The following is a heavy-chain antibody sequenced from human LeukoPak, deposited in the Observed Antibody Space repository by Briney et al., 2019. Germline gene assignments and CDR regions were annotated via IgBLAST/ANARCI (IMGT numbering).Heavy chain of an antibody. Sequence: GGSLRLSCAASGFTFSSYAMSWVRQAPGKGLEWVSAISGSGDSTYYADSVKGRFTISRDNSKNTLYLQMNSLRAEDTAVYYCAKVGLGYCSSTSCYDFDYWGQGTLVTVSS. CDR3: AKVGLGYCSSTSCYDFDY. V-gene: IGHV3-23*01. J-gene: IGHJ4*02. CDR2: ISGSGDST. CDR1: GFTFSSYA. D-gene: IGHD2-2*01.